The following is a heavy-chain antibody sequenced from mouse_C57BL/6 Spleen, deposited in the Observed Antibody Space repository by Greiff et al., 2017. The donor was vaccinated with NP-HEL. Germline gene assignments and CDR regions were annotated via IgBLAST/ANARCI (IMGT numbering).Heavy chain of an antibody. Sequence: QVQLQQSGAELVKPGASVKISCKASGYAFSSYWMNWVKQRPGKGLEWIGQIYPGDGDTNYNGKFKGTATLTADKSSSTAYMQLSSLTSEDSAVYFCARLRLRWYFDVWGTGTTVTVSS. D-gene: IGHD2-4*01. CDR3: ARLRLRWYFDV. CDR2: IYPGDGDT. CDR1: GYAFSSYW. J-gene: IGHJ1*03. V-gene: IGHV1-80*01.